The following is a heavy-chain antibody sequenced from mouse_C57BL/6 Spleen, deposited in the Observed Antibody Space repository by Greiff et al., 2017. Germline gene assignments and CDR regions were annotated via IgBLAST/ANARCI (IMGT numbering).Heavy chain of an antibody. V-gene: IGHV1-69*01. CDR2: IDPSDSYT. J-gene: IGHJ2*01. CDR3: SRRAHYYGSSLDDFDS. D-gene: IGHD1-1*01. Sequence: QVQLQQPGAELVMPGASVKLSCKASGYTFTSYWMHWVKQRPGQGLEWIGEIDPSDSYTSYNQKFKGKSPLTVDKSSSTAYMQLSSLTSEDSAVYYCSRRAHYYGSSLDDFDSWGQGTTLTVSS. CDR1: GYTFTSYW.